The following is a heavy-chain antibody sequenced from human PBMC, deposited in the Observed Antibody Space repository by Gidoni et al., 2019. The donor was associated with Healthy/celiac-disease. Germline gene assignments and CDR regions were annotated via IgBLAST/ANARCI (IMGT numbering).Heavy chain of an antibody. Sequence: QVQLQESGPGLLKPSETLSLTCTVPGGSISSYYWSWIRQPAGKGLEWIGRIYTSGSTHYNPSLKSRVTMSVDTSKNQFSLKLSSVTAADTAVYYCARDSTATRSRYFDLWGRGTLVTVSS. CDR1: GGSISSYY. CDR2: IYTSGST. J-gene: IGHJ2*01. CDR3: ARDSTATRSRYFDL. V-gene: IGHV4-4*07. D-gene: IGHD4-17*01.